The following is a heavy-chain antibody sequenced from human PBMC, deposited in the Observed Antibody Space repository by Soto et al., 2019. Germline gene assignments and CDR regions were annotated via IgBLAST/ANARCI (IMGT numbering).Heavy chain of an antibody. Sequence: QVQLVESGGGVVQPGRSLRLSCAASGFTFSSYAMHWVRQAPGKGLEWVAVISYDGSNKYYADSVKGRFTISRDNSKNTLYLQMNSLRAEDTAVYYCARGVEDMVRGAYDAFDIWGQGTMVTVSS. CDR1: GFTFSSYA. CDR2: ISYDGSNK. V-gene: IGHV3-30-3*01. D-gene: IGHD3-10*01. CDR3: ARGVEDMVRGAYDAFDI. J-gene: IGHJ3*02.